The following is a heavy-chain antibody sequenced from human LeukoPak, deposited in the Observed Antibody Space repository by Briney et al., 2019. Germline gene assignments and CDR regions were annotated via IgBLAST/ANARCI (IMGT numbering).Heavy chain of an antibody. J-gene: IGHJ4*02. CDR1: GFTFSSYS. CDR2: ISSSSSYI. CDR3: ARGGIRGVLMEY. D-gene: IGHD3-10*01. V-gene: IGHV3-21*01. Sequence: GGSLRLSCAASGFTFSSYSMNWVRQAPGKGLEWVSSISSSSSYIYYADSAKGRFTISRDNAKNSLYLQMNSLRAEDTAVYYCARGGIRGVLMEYWGQGTLVTVSS.